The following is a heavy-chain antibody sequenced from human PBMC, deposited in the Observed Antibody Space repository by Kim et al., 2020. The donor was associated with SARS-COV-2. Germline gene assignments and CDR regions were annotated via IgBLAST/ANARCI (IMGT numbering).Heavy chain of an antibody. Sequence: TYNPALRSRVTISVDTSKNQFSLKLSSVTAADTAVYYCARGPRQWLTYWGQGTLVTVSS. V-gene: IGHV4-34*01. J-gene: IGHJ4*02. CDR3: ARGPRQWLTY. D-gene: IGHD6-19*01.